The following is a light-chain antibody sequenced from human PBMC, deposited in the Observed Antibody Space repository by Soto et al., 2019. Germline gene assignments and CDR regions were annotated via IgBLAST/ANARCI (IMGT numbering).Light chain of an antibody. CDR1: QSASSNH. J-gene: IGKJ4*01. CDR3: EQYGNSLT. V-gene: IGKV3-20*01. Sequence: EVVLTQSPGTLSLSPGERATLSCRASQSASSNHLAWYQQKLGQALRLFVYGASRRASSVPDRFSGDGSGGDFTVNISRLQPEGFAVYYCEQYGNSLTVGGGTKVEIK. CDR2: GAS.